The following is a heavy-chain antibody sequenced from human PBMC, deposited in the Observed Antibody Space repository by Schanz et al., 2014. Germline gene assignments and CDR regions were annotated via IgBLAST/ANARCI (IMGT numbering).Heavy chain of an antibody. D-gene: IGHD1-1*01. Sequence: EVQLLESGGGLVQPGGSLKLSCAASGLIFSNYVMSWVRQAPGKGLEWVSYVSRSTPDIYYADSVKGRFTMSRDNAKNSVFLQMNSLRAEDTAVYYCARGRVLESWGQGTLVTVSS. J-gene: IGHJ5*02. V-gene: IGHV3-48*01. CDR3: ARGRVLES. CDR1: GLIFSNYV. CDR2: VSRSTPDI.